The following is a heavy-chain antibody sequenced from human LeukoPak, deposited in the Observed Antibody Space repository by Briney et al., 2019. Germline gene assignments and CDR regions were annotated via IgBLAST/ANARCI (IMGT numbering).Heavy chain of an antibody. Sequence: PGGSLRLSCVASGFSISSHWMNWARQAPGKGLEWVASINHNGNVNYYVDSVKGRFTISRDNAKNSLYLQMSNLRAEGTAVYFCARGGGLDVWGQGATVTVSS. CDR1: GFSISSHW. D-gene: IGHD3-16*01. V-gene: IGHV3-7*03. CDR3: ARGGGLDV. CDR2: INHNGNVN. J-gene: IGHJ6*02.